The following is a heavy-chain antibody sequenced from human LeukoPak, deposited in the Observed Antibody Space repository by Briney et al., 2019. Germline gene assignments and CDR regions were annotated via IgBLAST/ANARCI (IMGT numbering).Heavy chain of an antibody. Sequence: GGSLRLSCAASGFTFSSCDMHWVRQATGKGLEWVSAIGTAGDTYYPGSVKGRFTISRENAKNSLYLQMNSLRAGDTAVYYCARLNDSSGLDYWGQGTLVTVSS. CDR1: GFTFSSCD. D-gene: IGHD3-22*01. CDR3: ARLNDSSGLDY. CDR2: IGTAGDT. J-gene: IGHJ4*02. V-gene: IGHV3-13*01.